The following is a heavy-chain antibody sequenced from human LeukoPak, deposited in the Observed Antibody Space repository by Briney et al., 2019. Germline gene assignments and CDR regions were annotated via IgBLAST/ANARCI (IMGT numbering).Heavy chain of an antibody. D-gene: IGHD4-17*01. J-gene: IGHJ6*02. CDR1: GYTFTSYD. Sequence: ASVKVSCKASGYTFTSYDINWVRQATGQGLEWMGWMNPNSGNTGYAQKFQGRVTMSRNTSISTAYMELSSLRSEDTAVYYCARGYGDYYYYGMDVWGQGTTVTVSS. CDR2: MNPNSGNT. V-gene: IGHV1-8*01. CDR3: ARGYGDYYYYGMDV.